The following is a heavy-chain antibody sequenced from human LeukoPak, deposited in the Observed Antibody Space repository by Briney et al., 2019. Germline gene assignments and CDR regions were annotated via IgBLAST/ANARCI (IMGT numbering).Heavy chain of an antibody. CDR2: ITTSGGST. V-gene: IGHV3-23*01. CDR1: GFTFSSYA. J-gene: IGHJ1*01. Sequence: GGSLRLSCAASGFTFSSYAMSWVRQAPGKGLEWVSSITTSGGSTSYADSVRGRFTISRGNSKNTLYLQMNSLRAEDTALYYCVCYDNAAEYFHYWGQGTLVTVSS. D-gene: IGHD3-22*01. CDR3: VCYDNAAEYFHY.